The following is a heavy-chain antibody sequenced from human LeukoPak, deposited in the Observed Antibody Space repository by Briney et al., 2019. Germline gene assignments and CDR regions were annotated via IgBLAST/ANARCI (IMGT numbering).Heavy chain of an antibody. CDR3: ARGGFYGHPFEF. V-gene: IGHV4-59*12. CDR2: IYYSGST. D-gene: IGHD3-10*01. Sequence: ASETLSLTCTVSGGSISSYYWSWIRQPPGKGLEWIGSIYYSGSTYYNPSLESRVTISVDSSNNQISLNLNSVIAADTAMYFCARGGFYGHPFEFGGQGILVIVSA. CDR1: GGSISSYY. J-gene: IGHJ4*02.